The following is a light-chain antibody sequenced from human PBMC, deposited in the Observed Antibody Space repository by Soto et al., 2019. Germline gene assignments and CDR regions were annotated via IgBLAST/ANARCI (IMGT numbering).Light chain of an antibody. J-gene: IGKJ4*01. Sequence: EIVMTQSPATLSVSPGERATLSCRASQSVDINLAWYQQKPGQAPRLLIFGASTRATGIPARFSGSGSGTDFTHTISSLQSEDFRLYFCQQYDKWPLTFGGGTQVEIK. CDR2: GAS. CDR3: QQYDKWPLT. CDR1: QSVDIN. V-gene: IGKV3D-15*01.